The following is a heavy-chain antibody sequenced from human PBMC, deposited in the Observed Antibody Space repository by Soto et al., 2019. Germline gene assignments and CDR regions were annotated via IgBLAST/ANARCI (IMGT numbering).Heavy chain of an antibody. Sequence: QVQLVESGGGVVQPGRSLRLSCAASGFTFSSYGMHWVRQAPGKGLEWVAVISYDGTNEYYADSVKGRFTISRDNSKNTLYLQMNGLRTEDTAEYYCAKAIRGYDSSGYYPPWYWGQGTLVTVSS. J-gene: IGHJ4*02. CDR3: AKAIRGYDSSGYYPPWY. D-gene: IGHD3-22*01. CDR2: ISYDGTNE. V-gene: IGHV3-30*18. CDR1: GFTFSSYG.